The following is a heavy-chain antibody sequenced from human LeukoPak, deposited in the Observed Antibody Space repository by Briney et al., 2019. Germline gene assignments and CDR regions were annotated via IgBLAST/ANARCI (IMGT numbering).Heavy chain of an antibody. Sequence: PGGSLRLSCAASGFTFSNAWMSWVRQAPGKGLEWVGRIKSKTDGGTTDYAAPVKGRFTISRDDSKNTLYLQMNSLRAEDTAVYYCAKESGRHGIGIFAYFQYWGQGTLVTVSS. CDR2: IKSKTDGGTT. CDR3: AKESGRHGIGIFAYFQY. CDR1: GFTFSNAW. J-gene: IGHJ4*02. D-gene: IGHD1-26*01. V-gene: IGHV3-15*01.